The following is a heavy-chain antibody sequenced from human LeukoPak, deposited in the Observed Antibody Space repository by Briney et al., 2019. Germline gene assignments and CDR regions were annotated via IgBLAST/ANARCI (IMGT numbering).Heavy chain of an antibody. CDR3: ARVVGATLEIDY. V-gene: IGHV1-69*05. Sequence: ASVKVSCKASGGAFSSYAISWVRQAPGQGLEWMGGIIPIFGTANYAQKFQGRVTITTDESTSTAYMELSSLRAEDTAVYYCARVVGATLEIDYWGQGTLVTVSS. J-gene: IGHJ4*02. CDR2: IIPIFGTA. CDR1: GGAFSSYA. D-gene: IGHD1-26*01.